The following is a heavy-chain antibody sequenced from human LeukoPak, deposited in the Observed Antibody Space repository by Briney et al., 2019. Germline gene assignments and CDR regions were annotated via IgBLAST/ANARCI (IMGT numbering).Heavy chain of an antibody. Sequence: GGSLRLSCAASGFTFNSYAMTWVRQAPGKGLEWVSTISGSGGNTYYADSVKGRFTISRDNSKNTLYLQMNSLRAEDTAVYYCAKLQFLTVTSVSDSWGQGTLVTVSS. V-gene: IGHV3-23*01. J-gene: IGHJ5*02. CDR2: ISGSGGNT. CDR3: AKLQFLTVTSVSDS. D-gene: IGHD4-11*01. CDR1: GFTFNSYA.